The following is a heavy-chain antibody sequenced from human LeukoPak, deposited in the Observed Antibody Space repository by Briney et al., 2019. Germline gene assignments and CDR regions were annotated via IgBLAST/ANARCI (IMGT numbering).Heavy chain of an antibody. CDR3: ARRLGIVAFFDY. CDR2: IYYSGST. Sequence: SETLSLTCIVSGGSISSSSYYWGWIRQPPGKGLEWIGSIYYSGSTYYNPSLKSRVTISVDTSKNQFSLKLSSVTAADTAVYYCARRLGIVAFFDYWGQGTLVTVSS. CDR1: GGSISSSSYY. J-gene: IGHJ4*02. D-gene: IGHD5-12*01. V-gene: IGHV4-39*01.